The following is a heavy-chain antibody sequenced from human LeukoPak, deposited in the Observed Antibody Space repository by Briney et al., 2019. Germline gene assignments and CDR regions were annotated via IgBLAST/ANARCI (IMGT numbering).Heavy chain of an antibody. CDR2: IYPGNSDT. V-gene: IGHV5-51*01. CDR3: ARHTAGGYCSGGSCYLDY. Sequence: GESPKISCKGSGYSFTSYWIGWVRQMPGKGLEWMGIIYPGNSDTRYSLSFQGQVTISADKSISTAYLQWSSLKASDTAMYYCARHTAGGYCSGGSCYLDYWGQGTLVTVSS. J-gene: IGHJ4*02. D-gene: IGHD2-15*01. CDR1: GYSFTSYW.